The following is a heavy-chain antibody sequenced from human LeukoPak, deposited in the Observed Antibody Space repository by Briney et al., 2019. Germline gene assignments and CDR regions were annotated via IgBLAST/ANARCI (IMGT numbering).Heavy chain of an antibody. D-gene: IGHD5-12*01. CDR2: ISSSGTTI. V-gene: IGHV3-48*03. J-gene: IGHJ5*02. CDR1: GFTFSSFD. Sequence: GGSLRLSCAASGFTFSSFDMLWVRQAQGKGLEWVADISSSGTTIYYADSVKGRFTISRDNAKNSLYLQMNSLRAEDTAVYYCARLLVATPGVDPWGQGTLVTVSS. CDR3: ARLLVATPGVDP.